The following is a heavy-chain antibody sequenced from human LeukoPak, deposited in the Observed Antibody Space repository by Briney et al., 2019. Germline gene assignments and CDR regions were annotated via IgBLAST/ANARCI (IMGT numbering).Heavy chain of an antibody. Sequence: GGSLRLSCAASGFTFSSYSMNWVRQAPGKGLEWVSYISGSSSTIYYADSVKGRFTISRDNAKNSLYLQMNSLRAEDTAVYYCARDGGSWRDSPPDYWGQGTLVTVSS. CDR1: GFTFSSYS. CDR2: ISGSSSTI. J-gene: IGHJ4*02. CDR3: ARDGGSWRDSPPDY. D-gene: IGHD6-13*01. V-gene: IGHV3-48*01.